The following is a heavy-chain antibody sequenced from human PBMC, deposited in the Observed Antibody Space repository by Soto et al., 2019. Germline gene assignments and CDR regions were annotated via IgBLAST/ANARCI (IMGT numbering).Heavy chain of an antibody. Sequence: QVQLVQSGAEVKKPGASVKVSCKASGYTFTSYDINWVRQATGQGLEWMGWMNPNSGNTGYAQKCQGRVTMTRNTSRSTAYMELSSLRSEDTAVYYCARGPPFSREYGDYPDYFDYWGQGTLVTVSS. V-gene: IGHV1-8*01. CDR2: MNPNSGNT. J-gene: IGHJ4*02. CDR3: ARGPPFSREYGDYPDYFDY. D-gene: IGHD4-17*01. CDR1: GYTFTSYD.